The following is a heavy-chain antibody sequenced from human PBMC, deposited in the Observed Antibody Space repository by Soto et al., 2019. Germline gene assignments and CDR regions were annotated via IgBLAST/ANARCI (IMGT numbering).Heavy chain of an antibody. V-gene: IGHV1-69*13. CDR3: ARGGHYYDSSGYGISFDY. J-gene: IGHJ4*02. D-gene: IGHD3-22*01. Sequence: SVKVSCKASGGTFSSYAISWVRQAPGQGFEWMGGIIPIFGTANYAQKFQGRVTITADESTSTAYMELSSLRSEDTAVYYCARGGHYYDSSGYGISFDYWGQGTLVTVSS. CDR2: IIPIFGTA. CDR1: GGTFSSYA.